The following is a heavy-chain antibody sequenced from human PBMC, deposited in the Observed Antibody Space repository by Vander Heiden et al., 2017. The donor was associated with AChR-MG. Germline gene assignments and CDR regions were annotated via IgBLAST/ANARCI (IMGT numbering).Heavy chain of an antibody. CDR2: IIPIFGTA. CDR1: GGTFSSYA. Sequence: QVQLVQSGAEVKKPGSSVKVSCKASGGTFSSYAISWVRQAPGQGLEWMGGIIPIFGTANYAQKFQGRVTITADKSTSTAYMELSSLRSEDTAVYYCARDVFGVVISYYYYGMDVWGQGTTVTVSS. D-gene: IGHD3-3*01. J-gene: IGHJ6*02. V-gene: IGHV1-69*06. CDR3: ARDVFGVVISYYYYGMDV.